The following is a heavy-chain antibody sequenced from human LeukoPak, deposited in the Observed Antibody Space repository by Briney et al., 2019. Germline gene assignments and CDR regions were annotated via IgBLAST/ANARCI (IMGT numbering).Heavy chain of an antibody. J-gene: IGHJ3*02. Sequence: SETLSLTCTFSGCSISSRSYYWGWIRQPPGKGLMWLGSICYSGTTYYNPSLQSRVTVSVDTSKSQVSLKLRSVTAADTAVYYCARSYCSSSACYAVGAFDIWGQGTMVTVSS. CDR2: ICYSGTT. D-gene: IGHD2-2*01. CDR1: GCSISSRSYY. V-gene: IGHV4-39*01. CDR3: ARSYCSSSACYAVGAFDI.